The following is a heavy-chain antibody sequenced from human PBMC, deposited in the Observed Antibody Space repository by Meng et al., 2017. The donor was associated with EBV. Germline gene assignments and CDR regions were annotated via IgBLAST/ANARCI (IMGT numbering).Heavy chain of an antibody. D-gene: IGHD2-2*01. CDR3: AKSSSSTPGVVDS. CDR1: GASVSRGTFH. V-gene: IGHV4-61*01. CDR2: IYDGGTT. J-gene: IGHJ4*02. Sequence: QVELKEAGPGLVKPSDTLALTCSVSGASVSRGTFHWSWIRQPPGKELQWIGYIYDGGTTIYNPSLKSRVTIFLDTSRNQFSLGLRSVTTADTAVYYCAKSSSSTPGVVDSWGQGTLVTVSS.